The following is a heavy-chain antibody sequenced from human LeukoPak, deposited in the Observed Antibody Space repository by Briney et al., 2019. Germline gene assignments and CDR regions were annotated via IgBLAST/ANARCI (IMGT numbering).Heavy chain of an antibody. D-gene: IGHD3-22*01. CDR1: GFTFGDYA. J-gene: IGHJ4*02. CDR3: AGLPAYYYDTSGFYFDY. V-gene: IGHV3-66*04. CDR2: IYSGGST. Sequence: GGSLRLSCIASGFTFGDYAMTWVRQAPGKGLEWVSVIYSGGSTYYADSVKGRFTISRDNSKNTLYLQMNSLRAEDTAVYYCAGLPAYYYDTSGFYFDYWGQGTLVTVSS.